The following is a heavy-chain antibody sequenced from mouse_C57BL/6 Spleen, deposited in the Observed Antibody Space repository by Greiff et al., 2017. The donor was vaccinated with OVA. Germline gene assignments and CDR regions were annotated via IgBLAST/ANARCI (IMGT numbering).Heavy chain of an antibody. CDR1: GFSLTSYG. V-gene: IGHV2-2*01. D-gene: IGHD2-1*01. J-gene: IGHJ2*01. CDR2: IWSGGST. CDR3: AREGGLPNYFDY. Sequence: QVQLKESGPGLVQPSQSLSITCTVSGFSLTSYGVHWVRQSPGTGLEWLGVIWSGGSTDYNAAFISRLSISKDNSKSQVFFKMNSLQADDTAIYYCAREGGLPNYFDYWGQGTTLTVSS.